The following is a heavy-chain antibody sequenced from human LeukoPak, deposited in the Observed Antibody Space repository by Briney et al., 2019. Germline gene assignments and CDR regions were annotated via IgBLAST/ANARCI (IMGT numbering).Heavy chain of an antibody. D-gene: IGHD1-26*01. CDR3: APTPYSTSPSWFDY. CDR1: GFTFTTYA. Sequence: PGRSLRLSCAASGFTFTTYAMHWVRQAPGKGLEWVALISYDGSNKYYTDSVKGRFTISRDNSKNTLYLQMNRLRAEDTAIYYCAPTPYSTSPSWFDYWGQGTLVTVSS. J-gene: IGHJ4*02. V-gene: IGHV3-30-3*01. CDR2: ISYDGSNK.